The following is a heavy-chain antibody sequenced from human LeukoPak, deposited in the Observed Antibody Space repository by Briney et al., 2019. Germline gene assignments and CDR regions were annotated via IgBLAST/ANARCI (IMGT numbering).Heavy chain of an antibody. V-gene: IGHV4-34*01. D-gene: IGHD3-9*01. CDR2: INHSGST. CDR1: GGSFSGYY. Sequence: SETLSLTCAVYGGSFSGYYWRWIRQPPGKGLEWIGEINHSGSTNYNPSLKSRVTISVDTSKNQFSLKLSSVTAADTAVYYCARADILTGYYKDYWGQGTLVTVSS. J-gene: IGHJ4*02. CDR3: ARADILTGYYKDY.